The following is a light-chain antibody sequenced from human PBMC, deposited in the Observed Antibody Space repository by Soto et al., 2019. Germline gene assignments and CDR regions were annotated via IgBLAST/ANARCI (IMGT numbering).Light chain of an antibody. CDR2: GAS. Sequence: EIVMTQSPATLSVSPGERATLSCRASQSVSSNLAWYQQKPGQAPRLLIYGASTRATGIPARFSGSGSGTEFTLTIRSLQSEDFAVNYCQQYNNWPPNTFGQGTKLEIK. CDR1: QSVSSN. V-gene: IGKV3-15*01. CDR3: QQYNNWPPNT. J-gene: IGKJ2*01.